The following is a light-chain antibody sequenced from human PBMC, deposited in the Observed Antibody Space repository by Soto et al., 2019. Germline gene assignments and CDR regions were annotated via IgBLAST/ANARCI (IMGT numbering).Light chain of an antibody. CDR2: EVT. J-gene: IGLJ2*01. CDR1: RTDIGSHNF. CDR3: SSYSSGSTLVV. Sequence: QSALTQPASVSGSPGQSITISCAGTRTDIGSHNFVSWFQQHPGKVPKLMIYEVTNRPSGVSDRFSGSKSGNTASLTISGLPPGDEADYYCSSYSSGSTLVVVGGGTKLTVL. V-gene: IGLV2-14*01.